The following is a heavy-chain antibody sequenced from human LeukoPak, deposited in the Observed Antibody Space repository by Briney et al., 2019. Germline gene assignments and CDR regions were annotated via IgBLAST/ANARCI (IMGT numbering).Heavy chain of an antibody. Sequence: SETLSLTCTVSGGSISGYYWNWIRQPPGKGLEWIGYIYSSGSTYYNPSLKSRVTISVDTSKNQFSLKLSSVTAADTAVYYCARHARSSGWYGGDAFDIWGQGTMVTVSS. CDR2: IYSSGST. CDR1: GGSISGYY. V-gene: IGHV4-59*08. D-gene: IGHD6-19*01. CDR3: ARHARSSGWYGGDAFDI. J-gene: IGHJ3*02.